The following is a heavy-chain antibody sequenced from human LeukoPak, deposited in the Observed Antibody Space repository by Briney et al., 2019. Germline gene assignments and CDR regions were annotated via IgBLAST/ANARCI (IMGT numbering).Heavy chain of an antibody. CDR3: AKTSVGGGRIIGSGYFDN. J-gene: IGHJ4*02. Sequence: GGSLRLSCAVSGFTFSSYSMSWVRQAPGKGLEWVSSISSSGTYKYYADSVKGRFTISRDNAKNSLYLQMNSLRAEDTAVYYCAKTSVGGGRIIGSGYFDNWGQGTLVTVSS. D-gene: IGHD2-15*01. CDR1: GFTFSSYS. CDR2: ISSSGTYK. V-gene: IGHV3-21*01.